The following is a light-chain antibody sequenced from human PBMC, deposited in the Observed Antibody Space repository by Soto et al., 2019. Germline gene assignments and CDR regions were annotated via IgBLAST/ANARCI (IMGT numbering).Light chain of an antibody. V-gene: IGKV3-20*01. CDR1: QNVTSTY. CDR2: DAS. CDR3: QHYGRSPS. Sequence: VLTQSPGTLSLSPGERASLSCRASQNVTSTYLAWYQQRPGQPPRLLIYDASRGATGIPDRFSGSGSGTNFTLTINKVEPEDSAVYYCQHYGRSPSFGRGTKVDIK. J-gene: IGKJ1*01.